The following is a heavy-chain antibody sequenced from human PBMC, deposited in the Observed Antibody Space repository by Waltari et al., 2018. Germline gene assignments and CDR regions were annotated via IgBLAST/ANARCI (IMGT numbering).Heavy chain of an antibody. D-gene: IGHD2-2*01. Sequence: QVQLVQSGAEVKKPGASVKVSCQASGYTFTRYGISWVRQAPGQGLEWMGGISAYNGNTNYAQKLQGRVSMTTDTSTSTAYMELRSLRADDTAVYYCARYQLLKKNWFDPWGQGTLVTVSS. J-gene: IGHJ5*02. CDR2: ISAYNGNT. V-gene: IGHV1-18*01. CDR1: GYTFTRYG. CDR3: ARYQLLKKNWFDP.